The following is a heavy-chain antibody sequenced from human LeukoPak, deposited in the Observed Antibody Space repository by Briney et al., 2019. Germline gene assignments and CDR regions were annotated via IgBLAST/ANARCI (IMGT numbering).Heavy chain of an antibody. CDR1: GGSISSYY. V-gene: IGHV4-59*08. Sequence: PSETLPLTCTVSGGSISSYYWSWIRQPPGKGLEWVGYIHYSGSTNHNPSLKSRVTISVDTSKNQFSLKLSSVIAADTAVYYCARHSRQGYNYIEYWGQGILVTVSS. J-gene: IGHJ4*02. D-gene: IGHD5-24*01. CDR3: ARHSRQGYNYIEY. CDR2: IHYSGST.